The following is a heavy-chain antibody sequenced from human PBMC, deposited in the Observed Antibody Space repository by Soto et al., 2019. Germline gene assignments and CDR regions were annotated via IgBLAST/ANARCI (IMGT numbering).Heavy chain of an antibody. CDR2: ISYDGSNK. Sequence: GGSLRLSCAASGFTFSSYAMHWVRQAPGKGLEWVAVISYDGSNKYYADSVKGRFTISRDNSKNTLYLQMNSLRAEDTAVYYCAIFDIVATLFPFDYWGQGTLVTVSS. CDR3: AIFDIVATLFPFDY. V-gene: IGHV3-30-3*01. D-gene: IGHD5-12*01. CDR1: GFTFSSYA. J-gene: IGHJ4*02.